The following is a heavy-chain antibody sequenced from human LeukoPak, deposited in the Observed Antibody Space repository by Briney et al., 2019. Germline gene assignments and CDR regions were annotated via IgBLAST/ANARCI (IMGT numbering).Heavy chain of an antibody. Sequence: PGGSLRLSCAASGFTFSSYEMNWVRQAPGKGLEWVSYISSGGTIYDADSVKGRFTISRDNAKNSLYLQMNSLRAEDTAVYYCARESIAVAGAPFDYWGQGTLVTVSS. CDR3: ARESIAVAGAPFDY. CDR1: GFTFSSYE. CDR2: ISSGGTI. D-gene: IGHD6-19*01. V-gene: IGHV3-48*03. J-gene: IGHJ4*02.